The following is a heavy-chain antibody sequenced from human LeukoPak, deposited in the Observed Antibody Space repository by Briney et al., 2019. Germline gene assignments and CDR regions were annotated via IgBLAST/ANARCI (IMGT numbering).Heavy chain of an antibody. D-gene: IGHD6-19*01. J-gene: IGHJ6*03. CDR1: GFTVSFNY. CDR2: IHSGGST. CDR3: ARAQWRTYSYYYMDV. V-gene: IGHV3-53*01. Sequence: GGSLRLSCAASGFTVSFNYMSWVRQAPGKGLEWISVIHSGGSTYYADSVKGRFTISRDDSKNTLYLQMNSLRAEDTAIYYCARAQWRTYSYYYMDVWGKGPTVTVSS.